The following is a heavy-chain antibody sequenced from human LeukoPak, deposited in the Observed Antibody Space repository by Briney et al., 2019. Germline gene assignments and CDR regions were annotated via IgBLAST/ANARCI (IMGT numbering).Heavy chain of an antibody. CDR2: INSDGSST. CDR3: ATSIVGATTPAFDI. D-gene: IGHD1-26*01. CDR1: GFTFSSYY. Sequence: GGSLRLSCAASGFTFSSYYMNWVRQAPGKGLVWVSRINSDGSSTSYADSVKGRFTISRDNAKNTLYLQMNSLRAEDTAVYYCATSIVGATTPAFDIWGQGTMVTVSS. V-gene: IGHV3-74*01. J-gene: IGHJ3*02.